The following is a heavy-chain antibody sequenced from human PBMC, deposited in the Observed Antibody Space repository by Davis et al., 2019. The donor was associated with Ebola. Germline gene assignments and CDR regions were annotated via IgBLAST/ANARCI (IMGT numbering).Heavy chain of an antibody. V-gene: IGHV3-11*04. Sequence: GESLKISCAASGFTFSDYYMNWIRQAPGKGLECISYISSSGSSIYYADSVKGRFTISRDKANNRVFLRMNSLRFEDRAMYYCARSVYSSSWRPDYWGQGTLVTVSS. J-gene: IGHJ4*02. D-gene: IGHD2-2*01. CDR1: GFTFSDYY. CDR2: ISSSGSSI. CDR3: ARSVYSSSWRPDY.